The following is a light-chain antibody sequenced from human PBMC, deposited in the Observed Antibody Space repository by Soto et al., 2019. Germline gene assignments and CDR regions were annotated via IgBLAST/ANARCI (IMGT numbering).Light chain of an antibody. J-gene: IGLJ1*01. V-gene: IGLV2-14*01. CDR1: SSDVGGYNY. Sequence: QSALTQPASVSGSPGQSITISCTGTSSDVGGYNYVSWYQHHPGKAPKLVIYEVSNRPSGVSTRFSGSKSGNTASLTISGLQAEDEADYYCSSYTSTSPWVFGTGTKLTVL. CDR3: SSYTSTSPWV. CDR2: EVS.